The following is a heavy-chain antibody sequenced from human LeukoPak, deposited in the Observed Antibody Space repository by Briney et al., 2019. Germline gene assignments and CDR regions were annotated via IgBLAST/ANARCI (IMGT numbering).Heavy chain of an antibody. CDR1: GFTFSSYG. CDR2: ISRNGGRT. Sequence: GGSLRLSCAASGFTFSSYGMHWVRQAPGKGLEYVSSISRNGGRTYYANYVKGRFAISRDDSMNTLYLQMGSLRTEDMAVYYCARGSIYRPLDYWGQGTLVTVSP. CDR3: ARGSIYRPLDY. D-gene: IGHD3-3*02. J-gene: IGHJ4*02. V-gene: IGHV3-64*01.